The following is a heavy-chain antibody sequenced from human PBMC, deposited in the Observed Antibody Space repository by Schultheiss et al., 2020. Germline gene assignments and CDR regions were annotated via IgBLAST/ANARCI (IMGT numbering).Heavy chain of an antibody. J-gene: IGHJ6*02. CDR1: GFTFSSYS. CDR3: ARGPTNYYYGMDV. Sequence: GESLKISCAASGFTFSSYSMNWVRQAPGKGLEWVSSISSSSSYIYYADSVKGRFTISRDNAKNSLYLQMNSLRAEDTAVYYCARGPTNYYYGMDVWGQGTTVTVSS. V-gene: IGHV3-21*01. CDR2: ISSSSSYI.